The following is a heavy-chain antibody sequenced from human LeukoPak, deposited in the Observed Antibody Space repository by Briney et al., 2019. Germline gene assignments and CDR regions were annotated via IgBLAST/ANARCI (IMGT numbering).Heavy chain of an antibody. Sequence: SETLSLTCTVSGGSISTSSYYWGWIRQPPGKGLEWLGSIYDSGSTYYNPSLTSRPTISADTSKDQFSLKLSSVTAADTAVYYCARDLLDRGYAFDIWGHGTMVTVSS. CDR3: ARDLLDRGYAFDI. V-gene: IGHV4-39*07. CDR2: IYDSGST. D-gene: IGHD5-12*01. J-gene: IGHJ3*02. CDR1: GGSISTSSYY.